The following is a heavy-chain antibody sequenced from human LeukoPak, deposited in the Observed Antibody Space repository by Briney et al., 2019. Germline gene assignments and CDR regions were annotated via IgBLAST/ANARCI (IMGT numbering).Heavy chain of an antibody. CDR1: GFTFSSYW. CDR2: INSDGSST. CDR3: AELGITMIGGV. V-gene: IGHV3-74*01. J-gene: IGHJ6*04. D-gene: IGHD3-10*02. Sequence: GGSLRLSCAASGFTFSSYWMHWVRHAPGKGLVWVSRINSDGSSTSYADSVKGRFTISRDNAKNSLYLQMNSLRAEDTAVYYCAELGITMIGGVWGKGTTVTISS.